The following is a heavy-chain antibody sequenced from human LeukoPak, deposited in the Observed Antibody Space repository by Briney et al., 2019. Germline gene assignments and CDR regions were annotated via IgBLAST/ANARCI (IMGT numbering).Heavy chain of an antibody. CDR2: ICGSGGGT. Sequence: GGSLRLSCAASGFAFNSYAMSWVRHAPGKGLERVSAICGSGGGTYSADPVKGRSTFPRDNSKNTLYLQMNSLRDEDTALYYCAKAGIGVAGYFDYWGQGNLVTVSS. V-gene: IGHV3-23*01. CDR1: GFAFNSYA. J-gene: IGHJ4*02. D-gene: IGHD6-19*01. CDR3: AKAGIGVAGYFDY.